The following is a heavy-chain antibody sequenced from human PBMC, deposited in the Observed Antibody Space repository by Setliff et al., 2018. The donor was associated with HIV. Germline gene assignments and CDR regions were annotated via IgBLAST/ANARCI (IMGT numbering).Heavy chain of an antibody. V-gene: IGHV1-18*01. CDR2: INIRNGNT. D-gene: IGHD6-6*01. CDR1: GYSFTSSG. CDR3: ARQLSNSLDH. J-gene: IGHJ4*02. Sequence: GASVKVSCKASGYSFTSSGVSWVRQAPGQGLEWMGWINIRNGNTNYAQKFQGRVTMTTDTSTSTAYMGLRSLRSEDTAVYFCARQLSNSLDHWGQGTPVTVSS.